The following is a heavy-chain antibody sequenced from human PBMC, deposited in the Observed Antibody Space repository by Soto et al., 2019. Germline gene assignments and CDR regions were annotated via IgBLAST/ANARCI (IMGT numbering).Heavy chain of an antibody. D-gene: IGHD4-17*01. Sequence: GASVKGSCKASGYTFTSYAMHWVRQAPGQRLEWMGWINAGNGNTKYSQKFQGRVTITADESTNIVYMDVTSLRSEDTAVYYCARGDATKIVVTTYYAMDVWGQGTTVTVSS. CDR2: INAGNGNT. CDR1: GYTFTSYA. CDR3: ARGDATKIVVTTYYAMDV. J-gene: IGHJ6*02. V-gene: IGHV1-3*01.